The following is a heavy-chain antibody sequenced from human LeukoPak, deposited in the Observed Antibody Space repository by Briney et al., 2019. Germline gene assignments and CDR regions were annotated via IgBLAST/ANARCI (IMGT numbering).Heavy chain of an antibody. CDR1: GFTVSSNY. CDR2: IYSGGST. D-gene: IGHD2-2*01. V-gene: IGHV3-53*01. J-gene: IGHJ6*02. Sequence: GGSLRLSCAASGFTVSSNYMSWVRQAPGKGLDWVSVIYSGGSTYYADSVKGRFTISRDNSKNTLYLQMNSLRAEDTAVYYCARGRSTSVSYYYGMDVWGQGTTVTASS. CDR3: ARGRSTSVSYYYGMDV.